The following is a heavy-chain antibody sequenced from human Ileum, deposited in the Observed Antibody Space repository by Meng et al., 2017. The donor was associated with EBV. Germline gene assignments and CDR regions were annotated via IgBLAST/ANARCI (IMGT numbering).Heavy chain of an antibody. CDR2: TSHSGST. CDR3: ASSDYYRSDY. CDR1: GGSISRSDW. D-gene: IGHD3-22*01. Sequence: VQLQGSGPGLVKPSETLSLACAVSGGSISRSDWWSWVRQPPGKGLEWIGETSHSGSTNYSPSLKSRVTISLDKSKNQLSLKLNSVTAAETAVYYCASSDYYRSDYWGQGTLVTVSS. V-gene: IGHV4-4*02. J-gene: IGHJ4*02.